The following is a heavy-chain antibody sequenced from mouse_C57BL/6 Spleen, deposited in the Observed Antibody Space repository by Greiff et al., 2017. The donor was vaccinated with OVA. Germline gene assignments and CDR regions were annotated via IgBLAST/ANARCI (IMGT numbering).Heavy chain of an antibody. CDR2: INPGRVCT. J-gene: IGHJ2*01. CDR1: GYAFTNYL. Sequence: QVQLKQSGAELVRPGTSVKVSCKASGYAFTNYLIEWVTQRPGQGLAWIGVINPGRVCTHYHEKFKGKATLTADKSSSPAYMQLSSLTSEDSAVYFCAREPYDYGRDCDYWGQGTTLTVYS. CDR3: AREPYDYGRDCDY. D-gene: IGHD1-1*01. V-gene: IGHV1-54*01.